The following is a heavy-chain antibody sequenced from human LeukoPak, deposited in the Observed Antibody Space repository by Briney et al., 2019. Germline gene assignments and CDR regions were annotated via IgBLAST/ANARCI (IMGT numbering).Heavy chain of an antibody. D-gene: IGHD1-14*01. CDR2: IRYDGSNK. CDR1: GFTFSGYG. J-gene: IGHJ4*02. CDR3: AKDSEKLVLTGFDY. V-gene: IGHV3-30*02. Sequence: GGSLRLSCAASGFTFSGYGMHWVRQAPGKGLEWVAFIRYDGSNKYYADSVKGRFTISRDNSKNTLYLQMNSLRAEDTAVYYCAKDSEKLVLTGFDYWGQGTLVTVSS.